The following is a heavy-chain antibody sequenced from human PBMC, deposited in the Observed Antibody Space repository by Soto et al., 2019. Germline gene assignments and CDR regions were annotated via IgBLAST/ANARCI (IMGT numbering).Heavy chain of an antibody. D-gene: IGHD2-2*01. V-gene: IGHV4-31*03. CDR3: ARQIVVVPAAIGYGAFDI. CDR1: GGSIISGGDY. CDR2: IYYSGST. J-gene: IGHJ3*02. Sequence: PSETLSLTCTVSGGSIISGGDYCSWIRQHPGKGLEWIGYIYYSGSTYYNPSLKSRVTISVDTSKNQLSLKLSSVTAADTAVYYCARQIVVVPAAIGYGAFDIWGQGTMVTVSS.